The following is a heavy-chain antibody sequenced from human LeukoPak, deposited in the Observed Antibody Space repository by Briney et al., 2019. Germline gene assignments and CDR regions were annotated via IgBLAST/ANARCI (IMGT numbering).Heavy chain of an antibody. V-gene: IGHV1-46*01. CDR2: INPSGGST. J-gene: IGHJ4*02. D-gene: IGHD3-16*01. CDR1: GYTFTSYY. CDR3: ARGGLARFPLGD. Sequence: ASVTVSCTASGYTFTSYYMHWVRQAPGQGLEWMGIINPSGGSTSYAQKFQGRVTMTRDTSTSTVYMELSSLRSEDTAVYYCARGGLARFPLGDWGQGTLVTVSS.